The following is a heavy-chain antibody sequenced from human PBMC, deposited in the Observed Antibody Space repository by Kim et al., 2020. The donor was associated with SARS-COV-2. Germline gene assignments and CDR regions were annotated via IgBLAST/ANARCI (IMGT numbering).Heavy chain of an antibody. CDR2: IYYSGST. D-gene: IGHD6-13*01. Sequence: SETLSLTCTVSGGSISSYYWSWIRQPPGKGLEWIGYIYYSGSTNYNPSLKSRVTISVDTSKNQFSLKLSSVTAADTAVYYCARGGVASSSWGYYMDVWGKGTKVTV. V-gene: IGHV4-59*01. CDR3: ARGGVASSSWGYYMDV. J-gene: IGHJ6*03. CDR1: GGSISSYY.